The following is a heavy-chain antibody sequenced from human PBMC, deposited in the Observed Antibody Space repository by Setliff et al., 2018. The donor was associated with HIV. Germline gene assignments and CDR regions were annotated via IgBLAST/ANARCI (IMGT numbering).Heavy chain of an antibody. D-gene: IGHD6-13*01. J-gene: IGHJ4*02. CDR3: TRARGAAGTSLYFDY. CDR1: GFTFGDNFGDNA. CDR2: IRSKAYGGTT. V-gene: IGHV3-49*04. Sequence: PGGSLRLSCTASGFTFGDNFGDNAMSWVRQAPGKGLEWVGFIRSKAYGGTTEYAASVKGRFTISRDDSKSIAYLQMNSLKTEDTAMYYCTRARGAAGTSLYFDYWGQGTLVTVSS.